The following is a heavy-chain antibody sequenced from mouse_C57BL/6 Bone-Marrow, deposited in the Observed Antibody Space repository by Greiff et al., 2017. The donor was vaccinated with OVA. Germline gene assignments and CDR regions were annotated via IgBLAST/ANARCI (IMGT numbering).Heavy chain of an antibody. V-gene: IGHV3-6*01. CDR3: AREDYGSSSAWFAY. CDR2: ISYDGSN. CDR1: GYSITSGYY. J-gene: IGHJ3*01. Sequence: DVKLQESGPGLVKPSQSLSLTCSVTGYSITSGYYWNWIRQFPGNKLEWMGYISYDGSNNYNPSLKNRISITRYTSKNQFFLKLNSVTTEDTATYYCAREDYGSSSAWFAYWGQGTLVTVSA. D-gene: IGHD1-1*01.